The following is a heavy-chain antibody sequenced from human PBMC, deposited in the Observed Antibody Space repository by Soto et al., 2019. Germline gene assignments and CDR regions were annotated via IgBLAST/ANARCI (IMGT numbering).Heavy chain of an antibody. J-gene: IGHJ4*02. V-gene: IGHV4-31*03. CDR2: MFYSGST. D-gene: IGHD6-6*01. CDR3: AGGPLRAGLIAVRPGLDY. CDR1: GGSISRGGYY. Sequence: QVHMQESGPGLVKPSQTLSLTCTVSGGSISRGGYYWKWIRQQPGKGLEWIGYMFYSGSTYYNPCLMSRVTISKDTTKNQFALILSPVTAAHTALYNCAGGPLRAGLIAVRPGLDYWAQGILVTVSS.